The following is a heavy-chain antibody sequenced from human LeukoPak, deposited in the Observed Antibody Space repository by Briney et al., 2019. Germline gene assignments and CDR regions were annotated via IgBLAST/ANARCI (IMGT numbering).Heavy chain of an antibody. Sequence: GGSLRLSCAASGFTFDDYAMHWVRQAPGKGLEWVSGISWNSGSIGYADSVKGRFTISRDNAKNSLYLQMNSLRAEDTALYYCAKSEPRFSRAVAGTLAFDYWGQGTLVTVSS. CDR2: ISWNSGSI. CDR1: GFTFDDYA. J-gene: IGHJ4*02. CDR3: AKSEPRFSRAVAGTLAFDY. D-gene: IGHD6-19*01. V-gene: IGHV3-9*01.